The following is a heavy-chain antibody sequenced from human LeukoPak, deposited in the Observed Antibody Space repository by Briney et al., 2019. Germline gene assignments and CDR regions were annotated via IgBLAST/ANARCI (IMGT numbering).Heavy chain of an antibody. CDR1: GFTFSSYE. J-gene: IGHJ3*02. CDR2: ISSSSSYI. Sequence: GGSLRLSCAASGFTFSSYELNWVRQAPGKGLEWVSSISSSSSYIYYADSVKGRFTISRDNAKNSLYLQMNSLRAEDTAVYYCARAPVRIVANAFDIWGQGAMVTVSS. D-gene: IGHD3-22*01. CDR3: ARAPVRIVANAFDI. V-gene: IGHV3-21*01.